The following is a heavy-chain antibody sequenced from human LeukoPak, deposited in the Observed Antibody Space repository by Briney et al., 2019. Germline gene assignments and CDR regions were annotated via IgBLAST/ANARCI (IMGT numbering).Heavy chain of an antibody. CDR3: ARALTSIMVRGVSVDY. V-gene: IGHV4-4*07. Sequence: SETLSLTCTVSGGSISSYYWSWIRQPAGKGLEWIGRIYTSGSTNYNPSLKSRVTMSVDTSKNQFSLKLSSVTAADTAVYYCARALTSIMVRGVSVDYWGQGTLVTVSS. CDR1: GGSISSYY. J-gene: IGHJ4*02. D-gene: IGHD3-10*01. CDR2: IYTSGST.